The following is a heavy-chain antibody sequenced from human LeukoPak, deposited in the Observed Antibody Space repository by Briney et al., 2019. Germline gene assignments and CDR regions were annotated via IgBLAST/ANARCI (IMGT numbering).Heavy chain of an antibody. V-gene: IGHV3-33*08. J-gene: IGHJ4*02. CDR3: ARDGAAANNFDY. D-gene: IGHD6-13*01. CDR1: GFTDSSNY. CDR2: IWYDGSNK. Sequence: GGSLRLSCAATGFTDSSNYMSWVRQATGKGLEWVAVIWYDGSNKYYADSVKGRFTISRDNSKNTLYLQMNSLRAEDTAVYYCARDGAAANNFDYWGQGTLVTVSS.